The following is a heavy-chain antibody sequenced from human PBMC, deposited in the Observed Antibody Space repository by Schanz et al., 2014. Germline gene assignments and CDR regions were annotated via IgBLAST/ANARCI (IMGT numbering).Heavy chain of an antibody. V-gene: IGHV1-18*01. J-gene: IGHJ3*02. CDR1: GYIFGSHG. Sequence: QVQLVQSGAEVKKPGASVKVSCKASGYIFGSHGMTWVRQAPGQGPELMGWINAHTGNTQYAQKFQGRVNMTRDTVTTTVHLELTRLRTDDTAIYYCARVHIATYHYNSPGAFDIWGQGTMVTVSP. CDR3: ARVHIATYHYNSPGAFDI. D-gene: IGHD3-10*01. CDR2: INAHTGNT.